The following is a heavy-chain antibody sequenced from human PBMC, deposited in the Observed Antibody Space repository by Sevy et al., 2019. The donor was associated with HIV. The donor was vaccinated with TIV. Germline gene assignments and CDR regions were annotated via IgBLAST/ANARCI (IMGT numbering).Heavy chain of an antibody. D-gene: IGHD6-13*01. CDR3: ATHAGIAAAGRVFDY. J-gene: IGHJ4*02. CDR2: TRNKADSYTT. Sequence: GSLSLSCAASGFTFSDHYMEWVRQAPGKGLEWVGRTRNKADSYTTEYAASVKGRFTISRDDSKNSLYLQMNSLKTEDTAVYYCATHAGIAAAGRVFDYWGQGSLVTVSS. V-gene: IGHV3-72*01. CDR1: GFTFSDHY.